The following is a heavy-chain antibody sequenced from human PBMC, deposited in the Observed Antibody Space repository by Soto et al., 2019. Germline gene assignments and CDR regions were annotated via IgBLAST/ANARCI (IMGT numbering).Heavy chain of an antibody. V-gene: IGHV4-34*01. D-gene: IGHD2-2*01. CDR1: GGSFSGYY. CDR2: INHSGST. J-gene: IGHJ4*02. CDR3: ARGPVNLVVVPVKVTFDY. Sequence: QVQLQQWGAGLLKPSETLSLTCAVYGGSFSGYYWSWIRQPPGKGLEWIGEINHSGSTNYNPSLKSRVTISVDTSKNQFSLKLSSVTAADTAVYYCARGPVNLVVVPVKVTFDYWGQGTLVTVSS.